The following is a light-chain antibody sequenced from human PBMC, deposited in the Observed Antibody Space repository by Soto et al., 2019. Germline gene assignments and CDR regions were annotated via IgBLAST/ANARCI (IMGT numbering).Light chain of an antibody. CDR3: QSYDSSLSVYVV. CDR1: SSKIGAGYD. Sequence: QSVLTQPPSVSGAPGQRVTISCTGSSSKIGAGYDVHWYQQLPGTAPKLLIYGNSNRPSGVPDRFSGSKSGTSASLAITGLQAEDEADYYCQSYDSSLSVYVVFGGGTQLTVL. CDR2: GNS. J-gene: IGLJ7*01. V-gene: IGLV1-40*01.